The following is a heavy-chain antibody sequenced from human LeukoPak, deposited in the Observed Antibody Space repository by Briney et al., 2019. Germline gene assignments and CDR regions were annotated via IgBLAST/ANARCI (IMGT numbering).Heavy chain of an antibody. CDR3: ARELLSYYYYYMDV. CDR1: GFSFGDYA. J-gene: IGHJ6*03. D-gene: IGHD2-21*02. Sequence: GGSLRLSCTASGFSFGDYAMSWVRQAPGKGLEWVANIKQDGSEKYYVDSVKGRFTISRDNAKNSLYLQMNSLRAEDTAVYYCARELLSYYYYYMDVWGKGTTVTVSS. CDR2: IKQDGSEK. V-gene: IGHV3-7*01.